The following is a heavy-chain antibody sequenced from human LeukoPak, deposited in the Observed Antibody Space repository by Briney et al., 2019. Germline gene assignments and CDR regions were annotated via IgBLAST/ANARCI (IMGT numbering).Heavy chain of an antibody. D-gene: IGHD3-10*01. CDR2: ISGGGGTT. J-gene: IGHJ4*02. V-gene: IGHV3-23*01. Sequence: GGSLRHLFAASGCPVSSCDMTWVRQAPGKGLEWVSVISGGGGTTYYADSVKGRFTISRDNSKNTLYLQMNSLRAEDTAVYYCAKRYYGYRSYFELYDWGQGTLVTVSS. CDR3: AKRYYGYRSYFELYD. CDR1: GCPVSSCD.